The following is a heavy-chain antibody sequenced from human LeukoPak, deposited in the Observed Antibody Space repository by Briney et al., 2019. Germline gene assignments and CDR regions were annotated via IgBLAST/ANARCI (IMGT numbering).Heavy chain of an antibody. CDR2: ISWNSGSI. CDR1: GFTFDDYA. V-gene: IGHV3-9*01. J-gene: IGHJ4*02. CDR3: AAVIDY. Sequence: GGSLRLSCAASGFTFDDYAMHWVRQAPGKGLEWVSGISWNSGSIGYADSVKGRFSISRDNANNSVYLQMNNLRAEDTAVYYCAAVIDYWGQGTLVTVSS.